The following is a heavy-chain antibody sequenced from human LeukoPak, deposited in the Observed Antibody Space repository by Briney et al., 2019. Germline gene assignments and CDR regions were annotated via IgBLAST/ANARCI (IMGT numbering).Heavy chain of an antibody. CDR3: ARVAYYYYMDV. CDR2: ISAFSGNT. CDR1: GYTFTSYG. V-gene: IGHV1-18*01. J-gene: IGHJ6*03. Sequence: ASGKVSCKASGYTFTSYGVSWVRQAPGQGLEWMGWISAFSGNTNYAQKLQGRVTMTTDTSTSTAYMELRSLRSDDTAVYYCARVAYYYYMDVWGKGTTVTVSS.